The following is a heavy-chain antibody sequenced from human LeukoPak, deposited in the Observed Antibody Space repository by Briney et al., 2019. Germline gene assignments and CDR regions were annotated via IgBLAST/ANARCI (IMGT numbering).Heavy chain of an antibody. CDR1: GFSFSSYE. CDR2: ISPSGSTK. CDR3: TKLAVASADS. Sequence: GGSLRLSCAASGFSFSSYEMNWVRQAPGKGLEWVSNISPSGSTKYYADSVKGRFTVSRDNAKNSLYLQMNSLRAGDTGVYYCTKLAVASADSWGQGSLVTVSS. V-gene: IGHV3-48*03. D-gene: IGHD6-19*01. J-gene: IGHJ4*02.